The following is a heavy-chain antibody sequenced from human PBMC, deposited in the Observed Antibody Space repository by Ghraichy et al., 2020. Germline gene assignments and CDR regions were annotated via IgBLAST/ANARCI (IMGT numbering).Heavy chain of an antibody. CDR1: GYTFTSYG. V-gene: IGHV1-18*04. D-gene: IGHD2-2*01. Sequence: VKVSCKASGYTFTSYGISWVRQAPGQGLEWMGWISAYNGNTNYAQKLQGRVTMTTDTSTSTAYMELRSLRSDDTAVYYCARGDCSSTSCYLLGYYGMDVWGQGTTVTVSS. CDR2: ISAYNGNT. J-gene: IGHJ6*02. CDR3: ARGDCSSTSCYLLGYYGMDV.